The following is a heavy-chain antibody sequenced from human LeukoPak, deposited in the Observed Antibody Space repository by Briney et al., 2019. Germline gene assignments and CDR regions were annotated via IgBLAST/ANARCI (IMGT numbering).Heavy chain of an antibody. D-gene: IGHD5-12*01. CDR3: ARGGGYGQDFDY. CDR2: LYSGGSI. V-gene: IGHV3-53*01. CDR1: GISVSSNY. Sequence: GGSLRLSCAASGISVSSNYMSWVRQAPGKGLEWVSVLYSGGSIYYADSVKGRFTISRDNSKNTLYLQMNSLRAEDTAVYYCARGGGYGQDFDYWGRGTLVTVSS. J-gene: IGHJ4*02.